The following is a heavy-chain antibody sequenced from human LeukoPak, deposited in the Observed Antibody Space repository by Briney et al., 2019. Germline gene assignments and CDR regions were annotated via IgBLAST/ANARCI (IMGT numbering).Heavy chain of an antibody. CDR3: AKGMWDGYYFYYIMDV. CDR2: IGGSGGRT. Sequence: GGSLRLSCAASGFTFNNYAMNWVRQAPGKGLEWVSGIGGSGGRTYYVDSVKGRFTISRVDSKNMLYLQMNSLRADDTAVYYCAKGMWDGYYFYYIMDVWGQGTTVTVSS. D-gene: IGHD1-26*01. J-gene: IGHJ6*02. V-gene: IGHV3-23*01. CDR1: GFTFNNYA.